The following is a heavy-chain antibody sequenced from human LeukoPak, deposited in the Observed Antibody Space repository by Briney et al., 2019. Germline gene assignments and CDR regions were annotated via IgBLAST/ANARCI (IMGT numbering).Heavy chain of an antibody. J-gene: IGHJ4*02. Sequence: SQTLSLTCTVSGGSIRSGSYYWSWIRQPAGKGLEWIGRIYTSGSTNYNPSLKSRVTISVDTSKNQFSLKLSSVTAADTAVYYCARVKAGRGVVFDYWGQGTLVTVSS. CDR2: IYTSGST. V-gene: IGHV4-61*02. CDR3: ARVKAGRGVVFDY. D-gene: IGHD3-3*01. CDR1: GGSIRSGSYY.